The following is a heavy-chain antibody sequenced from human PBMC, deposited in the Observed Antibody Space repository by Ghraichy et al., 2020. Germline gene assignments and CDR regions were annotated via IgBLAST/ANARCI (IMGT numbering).Heavy chain of an antibody. CDR3: VRDSSAFY. CDR1: GFTFGNHW. J-gene: IGHJ4*02. CDR2: INDEGSFI. V-gene: IGHV3-74*01. D-gene: IGHD3-22*01. Sequence: GGSLRHSCAASGFTFGNHWMHWVRQAPGEGLVWVSTINDEGSFITYADSLKGRFTVYRDNARNTLFLQMNSLRAEDTAVYYCVRDSSAFYWGQGTLVTVSS.